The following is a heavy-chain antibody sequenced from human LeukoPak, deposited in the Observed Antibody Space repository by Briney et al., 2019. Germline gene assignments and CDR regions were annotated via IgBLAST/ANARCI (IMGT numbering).Heavy chain of an antibody. Sequence: PSETLSLTCAVYGGSFSGYYWSWIRQPPGKGLEWIGSIYYSGSTYYNPSLKSRVTTSVDTSKNQFSLKLSSVTAADTAVYYCASRRWELLGFYFDYWGQGTLVTVSS. J-gene: IGHJ4*02. CDR1: GGSFSGYY. CDR2: IYYSGST. CDR3: ASRRWELLGFYFDY. V-gene: IGHV4-34*01. D-gene: IGHD1-26*01.